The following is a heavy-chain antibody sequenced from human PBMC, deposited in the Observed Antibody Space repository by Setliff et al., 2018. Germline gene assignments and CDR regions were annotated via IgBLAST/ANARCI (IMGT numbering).Heavy chain of an antibody. CDR3: ARGYSGYDYLKPFDY. CDR1: GGSISTNSYY. J-gene: IGHJ4*02. Sequence: SETLSLTCTVSGGSISTNSYYWGWIRQPPGKGLEWLGSIDDIGTTYYNPSLKSRVTISVDTSKNQFSLKLSSVTAADTAVYYCARGYSGYDYLKPFDYWGQGTLVTVSS. CDR2: IDDIGTT. D-gene: IGHD5-12*01. V-gene: IGHV4-39*07.